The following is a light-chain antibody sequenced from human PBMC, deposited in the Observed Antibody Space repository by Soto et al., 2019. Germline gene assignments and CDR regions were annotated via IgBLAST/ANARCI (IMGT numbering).Light chain of an antibody. CDR3: KSYAGSNTYV. CDR2: EVV. CDR1: KSDIGVYDF. V-gene: IGLV2-8*01. J-gene: IGLJ1*01. Sequence: QSVLTQPPSASGSPGQSVTISCTGTKSDIGVYDFVSWYQHHPGKAPRLIIYEVVQRPSGVPDRFSGSKSGNTASLTVSGLQAADEADYFCKSYAGSNTYVFGSGTKVTVX.